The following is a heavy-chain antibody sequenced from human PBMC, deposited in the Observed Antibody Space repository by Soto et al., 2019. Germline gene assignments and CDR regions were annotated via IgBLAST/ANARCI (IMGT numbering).Heavy chain of an antibody. CDR2: IYYRGST. D-gene: IGHD3-9*01. J-gene: IGHJ4*02. CDR3: ARDRRYYFILTGYYTQTPLYYFDY. V-gene: IGHV4-59*01. CDR1: GGSISSYY. Sequence: SETLSLTCTVSGGSISSYYWSWIRQPPGKGLEWIGYIYYRGSTNYNPSIKSRVTISVDTSKNQFSLKLSFVTAADTAVYYCARDRRYYFILTGYYTQTPLYYFDYWGQGTLVTVSS.